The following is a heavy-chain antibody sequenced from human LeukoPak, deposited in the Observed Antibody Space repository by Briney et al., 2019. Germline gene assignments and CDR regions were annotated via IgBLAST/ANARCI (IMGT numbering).Heavy chain of an antibody. CDR2: ISSSSSYI. CDR3: ARGGGYSSSWPHFDY. D-gene: IGHD6-13*01. V-gene: IGHV3-21*01. CDR1: GFTFSSCS. J-gene: IGHJ4*02. Sequence: GGSLRLSCAASGFTFSSCSMNWVRQAPGKGLEWVSSISSSSSYIYYADPVKGRFTISRDNAKNSLYLQMNSLRAEDTAVYYCARGGGYSSSWPHFDYWGQGTLVTVSS.